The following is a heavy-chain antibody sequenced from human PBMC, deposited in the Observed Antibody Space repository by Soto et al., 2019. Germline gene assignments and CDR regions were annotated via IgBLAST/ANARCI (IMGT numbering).Heavy chain of an antibody. Sequence: SETLSLTCAVSGGSISSTNWWSWVRQPPGKGLEWIGEIYHSGSTNYNPSLKSRVTISVDKSKNQFSLKLSSVTAADTAVYYCARVSSSWYEYYYGMDVWGQGTTVTVSS. CDR2: IYHSGST. CDR3: ARVSSSWYEYYYGMDV. J-gene: IGHJ6*02. CDR1: GGSISSTNW. D-gene: IGHD6-13*01. V-gene: IGHV4-4*02.